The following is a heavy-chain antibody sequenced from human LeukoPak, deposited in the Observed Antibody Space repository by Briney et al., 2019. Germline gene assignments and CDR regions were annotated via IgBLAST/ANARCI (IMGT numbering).Heavy chain of an antibody. CDR2: IIPISGTT. CDR3: AKDTDYGDKRGYYGMDV. V-gene: IGHV1-69*05. D-gene: IGHD4-17*01. Sequence: SVKVSCKASGDTFCRYPISWVRQAPGQGLEWMGGIIPISGTTNCAQKFQGRVTITTDESTSTAYMELSSLRSDDTAVYYCAKDTDYGDKRGYYGMDVWGQGTTVTVSS. J-gene: IGHJ6*02. CDR1: GDTFCRYP.